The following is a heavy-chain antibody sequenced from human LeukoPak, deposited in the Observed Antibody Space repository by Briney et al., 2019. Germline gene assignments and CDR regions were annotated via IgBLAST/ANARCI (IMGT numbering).Heavy chain of an antibody. J-gene: IGHJ6*03. Sequence: PSETLSLTCTVSGGSISSYYWSWIRQPPGKGLEWIGYIYYSGSTNYNPSLKSRVTISVDTSKNQFSLKLSSVTAADTAVYYCARERWDCSGGSCYYYYMDVWGKGTTVTVPS. V-gene: IGHV4-59*01. CDR1: GGSISSYY. D-gene: IGHD2-15*01. CDR3: ARERWDCSGGSCYYYYMDV. CDR2: IYYSGST.